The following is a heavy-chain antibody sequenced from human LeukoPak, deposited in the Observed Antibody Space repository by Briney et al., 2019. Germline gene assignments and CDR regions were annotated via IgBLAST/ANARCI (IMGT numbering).Heavy chain of an antibody. CDR3: AKDNRRHYTSGPNPDSLH. Sequence: GGSLRLSCAGSGFIFNNYAMHRVRQPPGKGLEWVSGISWNSGSIDYADSVEGRFTISRDNAKNSLYLQMNSLRVEDTAFYYCAKDNRRHYTSGPNPDSLHWGQGALVTVSS. J-gene: IGHJ4*02. CDR2: ISWNSGSI. D-gene: IGHD6-19*01. V-gene: IGHV3-9*01. CDR1: GFIFNNYA.